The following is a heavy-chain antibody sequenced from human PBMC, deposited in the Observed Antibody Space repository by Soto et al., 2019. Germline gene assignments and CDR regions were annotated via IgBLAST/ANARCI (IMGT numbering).Heavy chain of an antibody. J-gene: IGHJ4*02. CDR3: ARAGNGDYIDY. D-gene: IGHD4-17*01. Sequence: SETLSLTSTVSGDSISSYYWSWIRQPPGKGLEWIGYIYYSGSTNYNPSLKSRVTISVDTSKNQFSLKLSSVTAADTAVYYCARAGNGDYIDYWGQGTPVTVSS. V-gene: IGHV4-59*01. CDR1: GDSISSYY. CDR2: IYYSGST.